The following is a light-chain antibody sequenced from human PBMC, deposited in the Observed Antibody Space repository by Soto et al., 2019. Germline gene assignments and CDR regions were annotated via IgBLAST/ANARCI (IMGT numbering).Light chain of an antibody. CDR1: SSDVGRYNY. J-gene: IGLJ1*01. CDR3: CPQEGHRGDA. CDR2: DVS. V-gene: IGLV2-11*01. Sequence: QSVLTQPRSVSGSPGQSVTISCTGTSSDVGRYNYVSWYQQHPGKAPKVMIYDVSERPSGVPDRFSGSKSGNTASLTISGLKAEDGADYYCCPQEGHRGDACGTGTQVTV.